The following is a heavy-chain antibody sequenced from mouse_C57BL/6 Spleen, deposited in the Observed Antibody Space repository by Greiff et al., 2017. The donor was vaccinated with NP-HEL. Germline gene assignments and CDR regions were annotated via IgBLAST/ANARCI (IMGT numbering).Heavy chain of an antibody. Sequence: EVKLMESEGGLVQPGSSMKLSCTASGFTFSDYYMAWVRQVPEKGLEWVANINYDGSSTYYLDSLKSRFIISRDNAKNILYLQMSSLKSEDTATYYCARIGYYRRAMDYWGQGTSVTVSS. D-gene: IGHD2-14*01. CDR2: INYDGSST. V-gene: IGHV5-16*01. J-gene: IGHJ4*01. CDR3: ARIGYYRRAMDY. CDR1: GFTFSDYY.